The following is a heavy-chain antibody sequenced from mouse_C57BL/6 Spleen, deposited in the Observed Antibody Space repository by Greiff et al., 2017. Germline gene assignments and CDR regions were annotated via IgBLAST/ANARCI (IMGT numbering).Heavy chain of an antibody. CDR3: ARSDGYYAWFAY. CDR1: GYTFTSYW. Sequence: QVQLQQPGAELVMPGASVKLSCKASGYTFTSYWMHWVKQRPGQGLEWIGEIDPSDSYTNYNQKFKGKSTLTVDKSSSTAYMQLSSLTSEDSAVDYCARSDGYYAWFAYWGQGTLVTVSA. V-gene: IGHV1-69*01. CDR2: IDPSDSYT. J-gene: IGHJ3*01. D-gene: IGHD2-3*01.